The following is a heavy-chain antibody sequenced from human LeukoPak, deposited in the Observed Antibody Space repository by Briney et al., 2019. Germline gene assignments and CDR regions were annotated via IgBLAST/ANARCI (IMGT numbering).Heavy chain of an antibody. CDR2: IYYSGST. J-gene: IGHJ4*02. V-gene: IGHV4-39*07. D-gene: IGHD1-26*01. Sequence: SETLSLTCTVSGGSIRSSSSYWGWIRQPPGKGLEWIGSIYYSGSTYYNPSLKSRVTISVDKSKNQFSLKLSSVTAADTAVYYCAVRGVWELLTFDYWGQGTLVTVSS. CDR3: AVRGVWELLTFDY. CDR1: GGSIRSSSSY.